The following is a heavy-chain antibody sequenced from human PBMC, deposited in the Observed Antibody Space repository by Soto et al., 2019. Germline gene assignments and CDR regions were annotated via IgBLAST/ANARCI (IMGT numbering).Heavy chain of an antibody. CDR3: ASXRVQSYSNSSGSFAFDI. D-gene: IGHD3-22*01. CDR2: LNGRGSGT. V-gene: IGHV3-23*01. J-gene: IGHJ3*02. Sequence: GGSLRLSCAASGFDFSRSAMAWVRQAPGKGLEWVSALNGRGSGTYYADSVKGRFTISRDPSEDILYLQMSGLRAEDTAVYYCASXRVQSYSNSSGSFAFDIWGQGTMVTVSS. CDR1: GFDFSRSA.